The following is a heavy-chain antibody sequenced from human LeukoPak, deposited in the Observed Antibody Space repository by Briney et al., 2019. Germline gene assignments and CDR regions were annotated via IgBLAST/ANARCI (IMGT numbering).Heavy chain of an antibody. CDR3: ARRSVMTAINFNAFDI. J-gene: IGHJ3*02. V-gene: IGHV4-39*07. CDR1: GGSISSRSFY. CDR2: IYYSGST. D-gene: IGHD2-21*02. Sequence: SETLSLTCTVSGGSISSRSFYWGWIRQPPGKGLEWIGSIYYSGSTYYNPSLKSRVTISADTSKNQFSLKLSSVTAADTAVYYCARRSVMTAINFNAFDIWGQGTMVTVSS.